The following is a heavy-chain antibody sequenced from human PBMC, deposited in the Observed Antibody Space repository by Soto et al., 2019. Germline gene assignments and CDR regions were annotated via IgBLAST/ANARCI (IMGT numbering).Heavy chain of an antibody. CDR1: GGTFSSYA. Sequence: QVQLVQSGAEVKKPGSSVKVSCKASGGTFSSYAISWVRQAPGQGLEWMGGIIPIFGTANYAQKFQGRVTITADESMSTAYMELSSLRSEDTAVYYCARADDSSGYYYYYYGMDVWGQGTTVTVSS. CDR2: IIPIFGTA. D-gene: IGHD3-22*01. V-gene: IGHV1-69*01. CDR3: ARADDSSGYYYYYYGMDV. J-gene: IGHJ6*02.